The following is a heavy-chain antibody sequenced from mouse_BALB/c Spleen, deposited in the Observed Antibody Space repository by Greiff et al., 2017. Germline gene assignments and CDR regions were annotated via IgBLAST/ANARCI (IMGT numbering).Heavy chain of an antibody. V-gene: IGHV5-17*02. Sequence: DVMLVESGGGLVQPGGSRKLSCAASGFTFSSFGMHWVRQAPEKGLEWVAYISSGSSTIYYADTVKGRFTISRDNPKNTLFLQMTSLRSEDTAMYYCARPPSLYAMDYWGQGTSVTVSS. J-gene: IGHJ4*01. CDR3: ARPPSLYAMDY. D-gene: IGHD6-2*01. CDR1: GFTFSSFG. CDR2: ISSGSSTI.